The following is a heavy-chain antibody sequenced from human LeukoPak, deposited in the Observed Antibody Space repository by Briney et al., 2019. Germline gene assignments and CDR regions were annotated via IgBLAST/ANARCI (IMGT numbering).Heavy chain of an antibody. CDR2: IYTSGST. V-gene: IGHV4-4*07. CDR1: GGSISSLY. Sequence: SENLSLNCTVSGGSISSLYWSWIRQPAGKGLEWIGRIYTSGSTNYNPSLKRRLTMAVDTSKNQFSLKLSSVTAADAAVYYCAIGNYYDSSGSPAGDYYYYMDVWGKGTTVTVSS. D-gene: IGHD3-22*01. J-gene: IGHJ6*03. CDR3: AIGNYYDSSGSPAGDYYYYMDV.